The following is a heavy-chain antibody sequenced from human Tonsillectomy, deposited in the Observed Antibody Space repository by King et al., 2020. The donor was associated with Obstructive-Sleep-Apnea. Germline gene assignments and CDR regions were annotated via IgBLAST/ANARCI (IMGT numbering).Heavy chain of an antibody. D-gene: IGHD3-22*01. CDR1: GGSISSSSYY. V-gene: IGHV4-39*07. J-gene: IGHJ3*01. CDR2: INYSGST. CDR3: ARSSGYYYMHAFDV. Sequence: MQLQESGPGLVKPSETLSLTCTVSGGSISSSSYYWGWIRQPPGKGLEWIGSINYSGSTYYNPSLKSRVTISVDTSKNQFSLKLSSVTAADTAVYYCARSSGYYYMHAFDVWGQGTMVTVSP.